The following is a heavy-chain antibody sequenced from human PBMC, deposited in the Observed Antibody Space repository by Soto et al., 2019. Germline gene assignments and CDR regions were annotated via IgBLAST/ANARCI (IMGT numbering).Heavy chain of an antibody. J-gene: IGHJ4*02. CDR1: GYTFTGYY. CDR2: INPNSGGT. D-gene: IGHD3-22*01. CDR3: AIGPYYYDSNGPFDY. Sequence: ASVKVSCKASGYTFTGYYMHWVRQAPGQGLEWMGWINPNSGGTNFAQKFEGRVTMTRDTSINTAYMELSRLRSDDTAVYYCAIGPYYYDSNGPFDYWGQGTLVTFSS. V-gene: IGHV1-2*02.